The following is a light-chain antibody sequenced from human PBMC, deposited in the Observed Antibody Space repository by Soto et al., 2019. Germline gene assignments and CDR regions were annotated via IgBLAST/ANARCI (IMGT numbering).Light chain of an antibody. J-gene: IGKJ3*01. V-gene: IGKV1-5*03. Sequence: DIQMTQSPSTLSAFVGDRVTITCRASQRIHSWLAWYQQKPGKAPKLLIYKASSLESGVPSRFSGSGSGTEFTLTISSLQPDDFATYYYQQYDSLFTFGPGTKVDIK. CDR3: QQYDSLFT. CDR2: KAS. CDR1: QRIHSW.